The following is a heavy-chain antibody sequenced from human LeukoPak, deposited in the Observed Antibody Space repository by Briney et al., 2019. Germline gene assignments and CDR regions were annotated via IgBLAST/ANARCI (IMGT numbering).Heavy chain of an antibody. V-gene: IGHV1-2*02. Sequence: ASVKVSCKASGYTFTGYYMHWVRQAPGQGLEWMGWISPYSGGTNYAQKFQGRVTMTRDTSISTAYMELSRLRSDDTAVYYCARDTAMATYWFDPWGQGTLVTVSS. D-gene: IGHD5-18*01. CDR1: GYTFTGYY. CDR2: ISPYSGGT. CDR3: ARDTAMATYWFDP. J-gene: IGHJ5*02.